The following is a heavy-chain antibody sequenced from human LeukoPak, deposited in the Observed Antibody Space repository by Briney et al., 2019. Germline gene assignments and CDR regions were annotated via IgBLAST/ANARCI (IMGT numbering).Heavy chain of an antibody. CDR1: GYSISSGYY. J-gene: IGHJ4*02. D-gene: IGHD6-19*01. Sequence: SETLSLTCTVSGYSISSGYYWGWIRQPPGKGLEWIGSIYHSGSTYYNPSLKSRVTISVDTSKNQFSLKLSSVTAADTAVYYCARDRRVAVADAFDYWGQGTLVTVSS. CDR2: IYHSGST. V-gene: IGHV4-38-2*02. CDR3: ARDRRVAVADAFDY.